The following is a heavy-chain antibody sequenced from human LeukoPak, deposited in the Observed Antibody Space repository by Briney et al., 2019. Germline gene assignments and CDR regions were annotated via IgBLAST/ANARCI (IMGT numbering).Heavy chain of an antibody. Sequence: GGSLRLSCAASGFTFSTYSMNWVRQAPGKGLEWVSFIYSGGNTYYADSVKGRFTISRDHSKNTVHLQMNSLRAEDTAMYYCARRAGDYSHPYDYWGQGTLVTVSS. V-gene: IGHV3-53*01. D-gene: IGHD3-22*01. CDR3: ARRAGDYSHPYDY. CDR1: GFTFSTYS. J-gene: IGHJ4*02. CDR2: IYSGGNT.